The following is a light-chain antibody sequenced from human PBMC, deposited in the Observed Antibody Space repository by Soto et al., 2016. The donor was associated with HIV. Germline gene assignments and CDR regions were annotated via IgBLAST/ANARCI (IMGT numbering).Light chain of an antibody. Sequence: SSELTQDPAVSVAVGQTVRITCQGDSLRKYYASWYQQKPGQAPVLVIYGKNNRPSGIPDRFSGSNSVNTASLTITGAQAEDEADYYCNSRDSSDNHNYVFGTGTKVTVL. J-gene: IGLJ1*01. CDR1: SLRKYY. V-gene: IGLV3-19*01. CDR3: NSRDSSDNHNYV. CDR2: GKN.